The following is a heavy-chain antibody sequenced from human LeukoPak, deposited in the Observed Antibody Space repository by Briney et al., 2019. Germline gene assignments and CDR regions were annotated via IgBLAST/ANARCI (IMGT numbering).Heavy chain of an antibody. CDR1: GYSFTNFW. J-gene: IGHJ4*02. V-gene: IGHV5-51*01. D-gene: IGHD3-22*01. CDR2: IYPGDSDT. CDR3: ARRDDSKAFDY. Sequence: GESLKISCKGSGYSFTNFWVGWVRQMPGKGLEWMGLIYPGDSDTRYSPSFQGQVTISADKSINTAYLQWSSLKASDTATYYCARRDDSKAFDYWGQGTLVTVSS.